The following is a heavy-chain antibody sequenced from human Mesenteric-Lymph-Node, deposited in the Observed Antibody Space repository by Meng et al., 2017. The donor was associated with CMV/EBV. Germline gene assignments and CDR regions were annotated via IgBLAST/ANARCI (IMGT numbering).Heavy chain of an antibody. Sequence: GESLKISCAASGFMFSSYPMHWVRQAPGRGLEWVALIAHNGNNEYSADSVKGRFTVSRDNSKNTLYLQMNSLRAEGTAVYYRAGIDGETSFSGYIDYWGQGTLVTVSS. V-gene: IGHV3-30-3*01. CDR3: AGIDGETSFSGYIDY. CDR2: IAHNGNNE. CDR1: GFMFSSYP. J-gene: IGHJ4*02. D-gene: IGHD2/OR15-2a*01.